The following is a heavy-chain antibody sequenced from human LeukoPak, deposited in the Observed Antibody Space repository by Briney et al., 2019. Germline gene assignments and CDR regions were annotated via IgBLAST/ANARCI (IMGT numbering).Heavy chain of an antibody. J-gene: IGHJ4*02. CDR2: IKQDGCEK. CDR1: GFTFSNYW. Sequence: PGGSLRLSCAASGFTFSNYWLTWVRQAPGQGLEWVANIKQDGCEKHCVDSVKGRFTISRDNAKNSLYLQMNSLRAEDTAVYYCARDRQIAYWGQGTLVTVSS. CDR3: ARDRQIAY. V-gene: IGHV3-7*01.